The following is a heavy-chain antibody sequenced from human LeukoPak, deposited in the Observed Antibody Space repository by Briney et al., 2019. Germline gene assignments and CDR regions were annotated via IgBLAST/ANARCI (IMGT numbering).Heavy chain of an antibody. CDR2: INPNSGGT. V-gene: IGHV1-2*02. CDR1: GYTFTGYY. D-gene: IGHD4-11*01. CDR3: ARSRGRGPLTVTTLPVDY. J-gene: IGHJ4*02. Sequence: GASVKVSCKASGYTFTGYYMHWVRQAPGQGLEWMGWINPNSGGTSYAQKFQGRVTMTRDTSISTAYMELSRLRSDDTAVYYCARSRGRGPLTVTTLPVDYWGQGTLVTVSS.